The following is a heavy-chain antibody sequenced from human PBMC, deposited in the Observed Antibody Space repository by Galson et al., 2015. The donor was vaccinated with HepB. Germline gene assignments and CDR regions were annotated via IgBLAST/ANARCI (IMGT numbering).Heavy chain of an antibody. CDR2: LSSNEKNI. J-gene: IGHJ4*02. V-gene: IGHV3-30*04. CDR1: GFTFSRNF. Sequence: SLRLSCAASGFTFSRNFMHWVRQTPGKGLEWVAVLSSNEKNIYYADPVRGRFTISRDNSKDTLYLQMNSLRAEDTAVYYCARTFYFDYWGQGTPVTVSS. CDR3: ARTFYFDY.